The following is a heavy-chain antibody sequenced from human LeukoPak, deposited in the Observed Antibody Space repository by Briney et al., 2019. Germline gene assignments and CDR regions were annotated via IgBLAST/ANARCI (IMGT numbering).Heavy chain of an antibody. CDR2: INPNSGGT. V-gene: IGHV1-2*02. Sequence: ASVKVSCKASGYTFTGYYMHWVRQAPGQGLEWMGWINPNSGGTNYAQKFQGRVTMTRDMSTSTVYMELSSLRSEDTAVYYCARESAMAKRRKWFDPWGQGTLVTVSS. CDR1: GYTFTGYY. D-gene: IGHD5-18*01. J-gene: IGHJ5*02. CDR3: ARESAMAKRRKWFDP.